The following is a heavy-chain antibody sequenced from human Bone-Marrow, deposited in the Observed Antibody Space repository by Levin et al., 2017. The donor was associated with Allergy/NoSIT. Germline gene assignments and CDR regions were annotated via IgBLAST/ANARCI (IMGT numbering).Heavy chain of an antibody. CDR2: IYHSGST. D-gene: IGHD3-16*02. CDR1: GYSISSGYY. V-gene: IGHV4-38-2*01. CDR3: ARLYDYIWGSYPS. Sequence: RPGGSLRLSCAVSGYSISSGYYWGWIRQPPGKGLEWIGSIYHSGSTYYNPSLKSRVTISVDTSKNQFSLKLSSVTAADTAVYYCARLYDYIWGSYPSWGQGTLVTVSS. J-gene: IGHJ4*02.